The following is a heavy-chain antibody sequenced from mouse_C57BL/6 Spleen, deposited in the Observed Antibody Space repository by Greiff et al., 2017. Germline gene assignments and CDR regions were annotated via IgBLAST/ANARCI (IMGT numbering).Heavy chain of an antibody. CDR2: INPNNGGT. CDR1: GYTFTDYY. CDR3: ARGGIDGYDFGY. J-gene: IGHJ2*01. V-gene: IGHV1-26*01. D-gene: IGHD2-2*01. Sequence: VQLQQSGPELVKPGASVKISCKASGYTFTDYYMNWVKQSHGKSLEWIGDINPNNGGTSYNQKFKGKATVTVDKSSSTAYMELRSLTSEDSSVYYCARGGIDGYDFGYWGQGATLTVSS.